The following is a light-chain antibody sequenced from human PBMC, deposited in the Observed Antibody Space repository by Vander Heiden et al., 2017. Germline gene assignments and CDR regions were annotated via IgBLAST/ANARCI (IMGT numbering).Light chain of an antibody. Sequence: DIQMTQSPSTLSASVGDTVTITCRASQSIGDWLAWYQQKPGKAPKLLIFKASSLESGVPSRFSGSGSGTEFTLTISSLQPDDFATYFCQQYNSYSPTFGQGTKV. J-gene: IGKJ1*01. CDR3: QQYNSYSPT. CDR2: KAS. V-gene: IGKV1-5*03. CDR1: QSIGDW.